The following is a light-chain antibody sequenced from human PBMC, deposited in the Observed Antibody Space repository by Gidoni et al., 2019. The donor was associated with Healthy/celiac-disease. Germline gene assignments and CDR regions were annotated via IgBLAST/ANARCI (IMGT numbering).Light chain of an antibody. J-gene: IGLJ2*01. CDR2: DVS. CDR1: SSDVGGYNY. Sequence: QSALTQPASVSGSPGQSITLSCTGTSSDVGGYNYVSWYQQLPGKAPKLMIYDVSNRPSGVSNRFSGSKSGNTASLTISGLQAEDEADYYCSSYTSSSTPVFGGGTKLTVL. CDR3: SSYTSSSTPV. V-gene: IGLV2-14*01.